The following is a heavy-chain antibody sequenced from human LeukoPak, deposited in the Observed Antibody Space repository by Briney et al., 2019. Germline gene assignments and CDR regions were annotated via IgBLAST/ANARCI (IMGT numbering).Heavy chain of an antibody. CDR2: K. CDR3: AKDLAGYISGWTYYYYGMDV. Sequence: KYYADSVKGRFTISRDNSKNTLYLQMSSLRTEDTAVYYCAKDLAGYISGWTYYYYGMDVWGQGTTVTVSS. J-gene: IGHJ6*02. V-gene: IGHV3-30*02. D-gene: IGHD6-19*01.